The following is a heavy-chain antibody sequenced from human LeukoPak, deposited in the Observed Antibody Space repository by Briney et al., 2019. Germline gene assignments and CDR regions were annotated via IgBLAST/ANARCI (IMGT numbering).Heavy chain of an antibody. CDR1: GVSISSYY. Sequence: SETLSLTCTASGVSISSYYWSWIRQPAGKGLEWVGRIYTSGSTNYNPSLKSRVTMSVDTSKDQFSLKLSSVTAADTAVYYCAREHSGYDSYYYYCMDVWGKGTTVTVSS. V-gene: IGHV4-4*07. CDR2: IYTSGST. J-gene: IGHJ6*03. CDR3: AREHSGYDSYYYYCMDV. D-gene: IGHD5-12*01.